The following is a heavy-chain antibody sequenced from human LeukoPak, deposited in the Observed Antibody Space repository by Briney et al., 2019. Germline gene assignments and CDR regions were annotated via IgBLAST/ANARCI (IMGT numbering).Heavy chain of an antibody. D-gene: IGHD4-17*01. CDR2: ISGSSGTI. Sequence: GGSLRLSCAGSGFAFGRYGMTWVRQAPGKGLEWVSYISGSSGTINHADSVKGRLTISRDNAKNSLFLQMNGLRVEDTAVYFCAREHDYGDYAFDFWGRGTLVTVSS. CDR3: AREHDYGDYAFDF. V-gene: IGHV3-48*04. CDR1: GFAFGRYG. J-gene: IGHJ4*02.